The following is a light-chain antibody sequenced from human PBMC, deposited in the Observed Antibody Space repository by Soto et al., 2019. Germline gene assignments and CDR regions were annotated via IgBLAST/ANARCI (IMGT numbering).Light chain of an antibody. J-gene: IGLJ1*01. CDR1: SSDIGFYNY. CDR2: EVK. CDR3: CSYTSSSTLYV. Sequence: QSVLTQPASVSGSPGQSITISCTGTSSDIGFYNYVSWYQQYPGKAPKVVIYEVKNRPSGVSNRSSGSKSGNTASLTISGLQADDEADYYCCSYTSSSTLYVFGTGTKLTVL. V-gene: IGLV2-14*01.